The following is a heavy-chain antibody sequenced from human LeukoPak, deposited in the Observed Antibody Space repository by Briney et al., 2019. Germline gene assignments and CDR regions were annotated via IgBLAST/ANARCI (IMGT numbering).Heavy chain of an antibody. CDR3: ARSYITIFGEGPYYFDY. Sequence: ASVKVFCKASGYIFASYGISWVRQAPGQGLEWMGWISGYNDKTSYAQQLQGRVTVTTDTSTSTAYMDLGSLRSDDTAVYYCARSYITIFGEGPYYFDYWGQGTLVTVSS. J-gene: IGHJ4*02. CDR2: ISGYNDKT. V-gene: IGHV1-18*01. CDR1: GYIFASYG. D-gene: IGHD3-3*01.